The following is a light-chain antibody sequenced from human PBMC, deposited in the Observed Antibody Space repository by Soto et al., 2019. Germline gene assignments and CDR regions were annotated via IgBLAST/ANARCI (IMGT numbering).Light chain of an antibody. CDR2: DVS. V-gene: IGLV2-14*01. Sequence: QSVLTQPASVSGSPGQSITISCTGTSSDVGGYNYVSWYQQHPGKAPKLMIYDVSNRPSGVSNRFSGSKSGNTASLTISGLQAEDEADYYCSSYTSGSTCVFGTGTKVTVL. CDR3: SSYTSGSTCV. J-gene: IGLJ1*01. CDR1: SSDVGGYNY.